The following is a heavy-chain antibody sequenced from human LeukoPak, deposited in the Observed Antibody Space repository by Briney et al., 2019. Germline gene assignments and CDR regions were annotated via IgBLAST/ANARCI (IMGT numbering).Heavy chain of an antibody. V-gene: IGHV4-34*01. Sequence: SETLSLTCAVYGGSFSGYYWSWIRQPPGKGLEWIGETNHSGSTNYNPSLKSRVTISVDTSKNQFSLKLSSVTAADTAVYYCARGLHYYGSGSYYYYGMDVWGKGTTVTVSS. CDR3: ARGLHYYGSGSYYYYGMDV. D-gene: IGHD3-10*01. J-gene: IGHJ6*04. CDR1: GGSFSGYY. CDR2: TNHSGST.